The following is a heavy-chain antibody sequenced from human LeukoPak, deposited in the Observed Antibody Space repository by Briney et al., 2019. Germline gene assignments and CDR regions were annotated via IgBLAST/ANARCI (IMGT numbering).Heavy chain of an antibody. V-gene: IGHV3-23*01. D-gene: IGHD6-13*01. CDR2: ISGSGGST. Sequence: DPGGSLRLSCVASGFTFTNYAMSWVRQPPGKGLEWVSAISGSGGSTYYADSVKGRFTISRDNSKNTLYLQMNSLRAEDTAVYYCAKDLKVLAAAVTGAFDIWGQGTMVTVSS. CDR3: AKDLKVLAAAVTGAFDI. CDR1: GFTFTNYA. J-gene: IGHJ3*02.